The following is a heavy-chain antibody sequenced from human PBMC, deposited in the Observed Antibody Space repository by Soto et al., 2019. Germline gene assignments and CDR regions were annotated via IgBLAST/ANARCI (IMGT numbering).Heavy chain of an antibody. V-gene: IGHV3-9*01. Sequence: PGGSLRLSCAASGFKFDEYDMHWVRQAPGKGLEWVSGINWNSGSSGYADSVKGRFTISRDNAKNSLYLQLNSLRIEDTAVYYCARVDGYTYPNDYWGQGTLVTVSS. J-gene: IGHJ4*02. CDR1: GFKFDEYD. D-gene: IGHD5-12*01. CDR2: INWNSGSS. CDR3: ARVDGYTYPNDY.